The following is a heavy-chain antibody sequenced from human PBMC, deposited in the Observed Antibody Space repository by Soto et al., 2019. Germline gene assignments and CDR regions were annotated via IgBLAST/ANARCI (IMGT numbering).Heavy chain of an antibody. J-gene: IGHJ4*02. CDR2: IYPGDSDT. Sequence: SSSSYYWGWIRQPPGKGLEWIGIIYPGDSDTRYSPSFQGQVTISADKSISTAYLQWSSLKASDTAMYYCARPPGGSSGWYKDYWGQGTLVTVSS. CDR3: ARPPGGSSGWYKDY. V-gene: IGHV5-51*01. D-gene: IGHD6-19*01. CDR1: SSSSYY.